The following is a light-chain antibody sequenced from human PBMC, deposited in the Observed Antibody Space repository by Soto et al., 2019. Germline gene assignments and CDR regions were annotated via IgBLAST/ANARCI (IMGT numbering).Light chain of an antibody. V-gene: IGLV2-8*01. CDR3: SSFTNSRRYV. CDR1: SSDVGAYNY. CDR2: EVT. Sequence: QSALTQPPSASGSPGQSVTISCTGTSSDVGAYNYVSWYQQHPGKAPKLVIYEVTKRPSGVPDRFSGSKSGNKASLTVSGLQAEDEADYYCSSFTNSRRYVFGTGTKLTVL. J-gene: IGLJ1*01.